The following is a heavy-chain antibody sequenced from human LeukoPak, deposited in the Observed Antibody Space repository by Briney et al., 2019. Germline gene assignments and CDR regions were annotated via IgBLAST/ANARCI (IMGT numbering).Heavy chain of an antibody. Sequence: GGSLRLSCAASGFIFSGYDMNWVRQPPGKGLEWVSFISRSGRTIYYADSVKGRFTISRDDAKNSLYLQMSSLRAGDTALYYCASQYYYDNSAYYTSDWFDPWGQGTLVTVSS. V-gene: IGHV3-48*03. J-gene: IGHJ5*02. CDR1: GFIFSGYD. CDR2: ISRSGRTI. CDR3: ASQYYYDNSAYYTSDWFDP. D-gene: IGHD3-22*01.